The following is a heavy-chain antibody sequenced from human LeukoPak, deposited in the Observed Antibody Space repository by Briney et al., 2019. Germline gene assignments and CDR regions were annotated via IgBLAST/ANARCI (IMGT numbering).Heavy chain of an antibody. D-gene: IGHD6-13*01. Sequence: GGSLRLSCAASGFTFSSYWMSWVRQAPGKGLEWVANIKQDGSEKYYVDSVKGRFTISRDNAKNSLYLQMNSLRAEDTAVYYCARESSSWYGGAFDIWGQGTMVTVSS. V-gene: IGHV3-7*01. J-gene: IGHJ3*02. CDR1: GFTFSSYW. CDR3: ARESSSWYGGAFDI. CDR2: IKQDGSEK.